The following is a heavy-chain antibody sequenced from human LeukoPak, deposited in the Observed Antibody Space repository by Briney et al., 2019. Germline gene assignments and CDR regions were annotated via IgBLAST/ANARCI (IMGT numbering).Heavy chain of an antibody. V-gene: IGHV4-59*01. J-gene: IGHJ4*02. Sequence: SETLSLTCTVSGGSISSYYWSWIRQPPGKGLEWIGYIYYSGSTNYNPSLKSRVTISVDTSKNQFSLKLSSVTAADTAAYYCARDWYSSGWFTAAFGYWGQGTLVTVSS. CDR2: IYYSGST. CDR3: ARDWYSSGWFTAAFGY. CDR1: GGSISSYY. D-gene: IGHD6-19*01.